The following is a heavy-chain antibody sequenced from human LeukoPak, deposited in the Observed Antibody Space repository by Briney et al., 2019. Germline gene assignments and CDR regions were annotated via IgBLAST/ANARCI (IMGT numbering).Heavy chain of an antibody. Sequence: GGSLRLSCAASGFTFSSYGMHWVRQAPGKGLEWVAVIWYDGSNKYYADSVKGRFTISRDNSKDTLYLQMNSLRAEDTAVYYCARDSEYYYDSSGYYYGGFDYWGQGTLVTVSS. CDR3: ARDSEYYYDSSGYYYGGFDY. D-gene: IGHD3-22*01. J-gene: IGHJ4*02. V-gene: IGHV3-33*01. CDR1: GFTFSSYG. CDR2: IWYDGSNK.